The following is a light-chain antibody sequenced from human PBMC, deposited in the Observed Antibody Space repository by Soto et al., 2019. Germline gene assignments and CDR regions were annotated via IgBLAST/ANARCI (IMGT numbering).Light chain of an antibody. Sequence: EIVLTQSPGTLSLSRGERATLSCRASQSLTNTFLAWYQQIPGQTPRLLIYGASTRATGIPDRFSGSGSGSDFNLTISRLEPEDFAVYFCQQYGTLPISFGGGTKEEIK. CDR2: GAS. CDR1: QSLTNTF. CDR3: QQYGTLPIS. J-gene: IGKJ4*01. V-gene: IGKV3-20*01.